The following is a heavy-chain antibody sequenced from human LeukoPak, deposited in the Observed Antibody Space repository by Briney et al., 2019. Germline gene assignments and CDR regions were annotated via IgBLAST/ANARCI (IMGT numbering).Heavy chain of an antibody. CDR3: ARACSGSYWPCIWFDP. CDR2: ISAYNGNT. Sequence: GASLKVSCKASGYTFTSYGISWVRQAPGQGLEWMGWISAYNGNTNYAQKLQGRVTMTTDTSTSTAYMELRSLRSDDTAVYYCARACSGSYWPCIWFDPWGQGTLVTVSS. V-gene: IGHV1-18*01. J-gene: IGHJ5*02. D-gene: IGHD1-26*01. CDR1: GYTFTSYG.